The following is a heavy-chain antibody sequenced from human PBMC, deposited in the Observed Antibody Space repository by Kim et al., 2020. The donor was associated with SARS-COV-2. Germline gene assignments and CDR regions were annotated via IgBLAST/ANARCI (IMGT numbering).Heavy chain of an antibody. CDR3: ARINSQFSDGGGYLHEAFDV. Sequence: SGPTLVKPTQTLTLTCTLSGFSLTTAETGVSWLRQPPGKALEWLALVDWENNKHYRTSLRPRLTISRDTSKSQVVLKLTNVDPMDTATYYCARINSQFSDGGGYLHEAFDVWGQGTKVTVSS. CDR1: GFSLTTAETG. J-gene: IGHJ3*01. V-gene: IGHV2-70*19. D-gene: IGHD3-22*01. CDR2: VDWENNK.